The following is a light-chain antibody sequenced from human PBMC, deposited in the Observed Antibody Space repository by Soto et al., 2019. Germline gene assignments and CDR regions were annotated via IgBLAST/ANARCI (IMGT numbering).Light chain of an antibody. CDR2: DTS. J-gene: IGKJ5*01. V-gene: IGKV3-15*01. CDR1: QSVSSS. CDR3: QQYNTWRSIS. Sequence: EIVLTQSPATLSLSPGERATLSCRASQSVSSSLAWYQQKLGQAPRLLIYDTSTRAAGIPARFTGSGSGTDFTLTISSLQSEDFAVYYCQQYNTWRSISFGQGTRLEIK.